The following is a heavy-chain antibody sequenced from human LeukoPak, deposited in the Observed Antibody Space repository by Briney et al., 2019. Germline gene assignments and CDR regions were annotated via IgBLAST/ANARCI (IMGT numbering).Heavy chain of an antibody. Sequence: SETLSLTCTVSGGSISSYYWSWIRQPSGKGLEWIGYIYYSGSTNYNPSLKSRVTISVDTSKNQFSLKLSSVTAADTAVYYCARLSGYYIDYWGQGTLVTVSS. CDR1: GGSISSYY. V-gene: IGHV4-59*08. D-gene: IGHD3-3*01. J-gene: IGHJ4*02. CDR2: IYYSGST. CDR3: ARLSGYYIDY.